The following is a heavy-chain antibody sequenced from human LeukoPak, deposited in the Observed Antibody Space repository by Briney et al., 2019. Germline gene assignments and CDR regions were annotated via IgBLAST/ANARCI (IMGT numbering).Heavy chain of an antibody. V-gene: IGHV3-23*01. CDR2: ISGSGGST. CDR1: GFTFSSYA. D-gene: IGHD2-21*02. J-gene: IGHJ4*02. CDR3: AKPSLRVTLFDY. Sequence: GGSLRLSCAASGFTFSSYAMSWVRQAPGNGLEWVSAISGSGGSTYYADSVKGRFTISRDNSKNTLYLQMNSLRAEDTAVYYCAKPSLRVTLFDYWGQGTLVTVSS.